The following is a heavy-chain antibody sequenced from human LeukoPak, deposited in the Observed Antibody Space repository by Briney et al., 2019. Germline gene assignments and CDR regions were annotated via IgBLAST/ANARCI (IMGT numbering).Heavy chain of an antibody. D-gene: IGHD3-3*01. CDR2: ISGSCGST. CDR1: GFTFSSYA. J-gene: IGHJ3*02. CDR3: AKYYYDFWSGFKGGAFDI. V-gene: IGHV3-23*01. Sequence: PGGSLTLSCAASGFTFSSYAMSWVRHAPGKGLEWVSAISGSCGSTYYADSVKGRFTISRDNSKNTLYLQMNSLRAEDTAVYYCAKYYYDFWSGFKGGAFDIWGQGTMVTVSS.